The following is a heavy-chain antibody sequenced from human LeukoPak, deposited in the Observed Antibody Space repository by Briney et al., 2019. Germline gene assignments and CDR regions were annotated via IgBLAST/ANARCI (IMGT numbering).Heavy chain of an antibody. D-gene: IGHD3-10*01. CDR3: AKDATPLLLWFGESVFGYFDY. CDR2: ISGSGGGT. J-gene: IGHJ4*02. Sequence: QPGGSLRLSCAASGFTFSSYAMSWVRQAPGKGLEWVSAISGSGGGTYYADSVKGRFTISRDNSKNTLYLQMNSLRAEDTAVYYCAKDATPLLLWFGESVFGYFDYWGQGTLVTVSS. V-gene: IGHV3-23*01. CDR1: GFTFSSYA.